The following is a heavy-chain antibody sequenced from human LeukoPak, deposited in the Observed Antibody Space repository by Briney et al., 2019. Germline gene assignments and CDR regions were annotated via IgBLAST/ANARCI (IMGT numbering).Heavy chain of an antibody. CDR2: LNHGGGST. CDR1: GFTFSSYA. CDR3: AKTGRDYGDFFYFDY. V-gene: IGHV3-23*01. Sequence: GGSLRLSCATSGFTFSSYAMSWVRQAPGKGLEWVSALNHGGGSTYYVDSVKGRFTIFRDNSKNTLYLQISSLRVEDTAVYYCAKTGRDYGDFFYFDYWGQGTLVTVSS. D-gene: IGHD4-17*01. J-gene: IGHJ4*02.